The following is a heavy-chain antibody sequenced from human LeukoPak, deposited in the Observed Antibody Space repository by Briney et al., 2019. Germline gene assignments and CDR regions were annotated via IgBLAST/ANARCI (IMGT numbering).Heavy chain of an antibody. V-gene: IGHV3-30-3*01. CDR3: AKEALITMIVVEIDY. CDR1: GFTFTGYA. CDR2: ISYDGSNK. Sequence: GGSLRLSCAASGFTFTGYAMHWVRQAPGKGLEWVAIISYDGSNKFYADFVKGRFSISRDNSKNTLYLQMNSLRAEDTAVYYCAKEALITMIVVEIDYWGQGTLVTISS. D-gene: IGHD3-22*01. J-gene: IGHJ4*02.